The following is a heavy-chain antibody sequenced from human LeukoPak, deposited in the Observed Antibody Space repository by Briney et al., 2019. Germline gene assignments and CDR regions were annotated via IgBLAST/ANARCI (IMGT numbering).Heavy chain of an antibody. D-gene: IGHD5-12*01. CDR2: IYPGDSDT. CDR3: ARHESESRGYSGYDSASDY. V-gene: IGHV5-51*01. J-gene: IGHJ4*02. Sequence: GESLKISCQASGYTFAKYWIGWVRQMPGKGLEWMGIIYPGDSDTRYGPSFQGQVTISVDKSISTAYLQWSSLKASDTAMYYCARHESESRGYSGYDSASDYWGQGTLVTVSS. CDR1: GYTFAKYW.